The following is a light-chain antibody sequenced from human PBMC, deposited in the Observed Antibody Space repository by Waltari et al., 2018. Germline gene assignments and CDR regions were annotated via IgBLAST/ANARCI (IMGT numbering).Light chain of an antibody. Sequence: EIVFTQSPGTLSLSPGERATLSCRASQSVSRTLALYQQKPGQAPRPLIYGASTRATGIPERFSGGGSGTDFSLTISRLEPEDFAVYYCQHYVRLPVTFGQGTKVEIK. CDR3: QHYVRLPVT. V-gene: IGKV3-20*01. CDR2: GAS. CDR1: QSVSRT. J-gene: IGKJ1*01.